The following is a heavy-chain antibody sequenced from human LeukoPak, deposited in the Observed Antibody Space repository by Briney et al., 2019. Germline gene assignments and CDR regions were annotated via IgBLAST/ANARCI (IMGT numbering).Heavy chain of an antibody. V-gene: IGHV3-30*02. D-gene: IGHD3-10*01. J-gene: IGHJ4*02. CDR2: IRYDGSKT. Sequence: GGSLRLSCAASGFTFSNNGMHWVRQAPGKRLEWVAYIRYDGSKTDYAGSVKGRFTISRDNSKNTLYLQMNSLRAEDTAVYYCAKCPYGYIDYWGQGTLVTVSS. CDR3: AKCPYGYIDY. CDR1: GFTFSNNG.